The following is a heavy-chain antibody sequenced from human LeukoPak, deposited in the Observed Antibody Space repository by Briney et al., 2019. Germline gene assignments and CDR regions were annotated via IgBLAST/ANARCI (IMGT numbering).Heavy chain of an antibody. V-gene: IGHV4-34*01. CDR2: INHSGST. Sequence: SETLSLTCAVYGGSFSGYYWSWIRQPPGKGLEWIGEINHSGSTNYNPSLKSRVTISVDTSKNQFSLKLSSVTAADTAAYYCARGKRDSSWPHWFDPWGQGTLVTVSS. J-gene: IGHJ5*02. D-gene: IGHD6-13*01. CDR3: ARGKRDSSWPHWFDP. CDR1: GGSFSGYY.